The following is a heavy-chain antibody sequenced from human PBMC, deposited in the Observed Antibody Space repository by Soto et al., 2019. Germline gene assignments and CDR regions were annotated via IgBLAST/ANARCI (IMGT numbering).Heavy chain of an antibody. J-gene: IGHJ4*02. D-gene: IGHD1-26*01. CDR2: IAPSGST. CDR3: ARVGANPSDY. CDR1: GASFSGYS. Sequence: QVQLQQWGAGLLKPSETLSLTCAVHGASFSGYSWSWIRQPPGKGLEWIGDIAPSGSTNYNSSLRSRVTISLDTSKNHFSLKLNSVTAADTAVYYCARVGANPSDYWGQGTLVTVSS. V-gene: IGHV4-34*01.